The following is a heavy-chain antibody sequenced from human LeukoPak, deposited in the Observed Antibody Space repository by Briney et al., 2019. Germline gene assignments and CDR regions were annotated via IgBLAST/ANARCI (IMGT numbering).Heavy chain of an antibody. V-gene: IGHV1-18*01. Sequence: GASVKVSCKASGDTSIRYGITWVRQAPGQGLEWMGWINTGNSNTNYGRKFQGRVTMTTDTSTGTAYMELRSLRSDDTAMYYCATANNWNYALGYWGQGTLVTVSS. D-gene: IGHD1-7*01. J-gene: IGHJ4*02. CDR2: INTGNSNT. CDR3: ATANNWNYALGY. CDR1: GDTSIRYG.